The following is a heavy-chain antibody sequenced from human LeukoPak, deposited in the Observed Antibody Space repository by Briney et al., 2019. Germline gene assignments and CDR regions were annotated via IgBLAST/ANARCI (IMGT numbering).Heavy chain of an antibody. V-gene: IGHV3-66*02. D-gene: IGHD4-17*01. CDR1: GFTVSSNY. Sequence: PGGSLRLSCAASGFTVSSNYMSWVRQAPGKGLGWVSVIYSGGSTYYADSVKGRFTISRDNSKNTLYLQMNSLRAEDTAVYYCARVVGDYGDCRPYYYYYMDVWGKGTTVTVSS. J-gene: IGHJ6*03. CDR2: IYSGGST. CDR3: ARVVGDYGDCRPYYYYYMDV.